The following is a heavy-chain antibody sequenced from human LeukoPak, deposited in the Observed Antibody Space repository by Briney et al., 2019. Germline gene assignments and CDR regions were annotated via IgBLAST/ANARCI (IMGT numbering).Heavy chain of an antibody. CDR1: GGSISSYY. V-gene: IGHV4-59*01. D-gene: IGHD3-16*01. J-gene: IGHJ6*03. Sequence: SETLSLTCTVSGGSISSYYWSWIRQPPGKGLEWIGYIYYSGSTNYNPSLKSRVTISVDTSKNQFSLKLSSVTAADTAVYYCARVAFQYYYYYMDVWGKGTTVTVSS. CDR2: IYYSGST. CDR3: ARVAFQYYYYYMDV.